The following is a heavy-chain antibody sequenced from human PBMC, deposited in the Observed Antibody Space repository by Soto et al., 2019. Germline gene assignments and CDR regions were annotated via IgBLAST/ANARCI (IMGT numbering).Heavy chain of an antibody. CDR1: GYTFTSYD. CDR2: MNPNSGNT. J-gene: IGHJ3*02. D-gene: IGHD3-10*01. Sequence: QVQLVQSGAEVKKPGASVKVSCKASGYTFTSYDINLVRQATGQGLEWMGWMNPNSGNTGYAQKFQGRVTMTRNTSISTAYMELSSLRFEDTAVYYCARGINYYDSGDDAFDIWGQGTMVTVSS. CDR3: ARGINYYDSGDDAFDI. V-gene: IGHV1-8*01.